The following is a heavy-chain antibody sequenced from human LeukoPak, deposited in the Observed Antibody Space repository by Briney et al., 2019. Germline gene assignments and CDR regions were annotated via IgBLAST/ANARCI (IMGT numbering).Heavy chain of an antibody. CDR2: IIPIFGIA. Sequence: SVKVSCKASGGAFSSYAISWVRQAPGQGLEWMGRIIPIFGIANYAQKFQGRVTITADKSTSTAYMELSSLRSEDTAVYYCARYYYDSSGFSQIFFECWGQGTLVTVSS. CDR1: GGAFSSYA. J-gene: IGHJ4*02. D-gene: IGHD3-22*01. CDR3: ARYYYDSSGFSQIFFEC. V-gene: IGHV1-69*04.